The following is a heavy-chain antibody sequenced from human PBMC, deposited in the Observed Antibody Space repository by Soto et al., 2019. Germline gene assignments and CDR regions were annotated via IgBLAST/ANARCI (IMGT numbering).Heavy chain of an antibody. Sequence: GLSLRLSCAASGCTCSNYDMHWVSQVTGKGLEWVSTIGTAGDTYYPGSVKGRFTISRENAKNSLYLQMNSLRAEDTAVYYCAGGRLISLYYFDYWGQGTLVTVSS. CDR2: IGTAGDT. CDR1: GCTCSNYD. V-gene: IGHV3-13*01. D-gene: IGHD2-15*01. J-gene: IGHJ4*02. CDR3: AGGRLISLYYFDY.